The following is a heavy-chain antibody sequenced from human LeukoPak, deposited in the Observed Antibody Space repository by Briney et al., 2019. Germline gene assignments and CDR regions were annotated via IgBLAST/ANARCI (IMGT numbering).Heavy chain of an antibody. D-gene: IGHD2-21*01. J-gene: IGHJ3*02. V-gene: IGHV4-61*05. CDR2: IYYSGST. CDR1: GGPISSSSYY. Sequence: SETVSLTCTVSGGPISSSSYYWGWIRQPPGKGLEWIGYIYYSGSTNYNPSLKSRVTISVDTSKNQFSLKLSSVTAADTAVYYCARVISSIGGAHDAFDIWGQGTMVTVSS. CDR3: ARVISSIGGAHDAFDI.